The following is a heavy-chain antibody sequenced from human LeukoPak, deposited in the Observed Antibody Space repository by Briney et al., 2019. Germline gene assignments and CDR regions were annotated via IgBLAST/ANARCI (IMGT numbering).Heavy chain of an antibody. D-gene: IGHD1-14*01. CDR1: GYSISSGYY. CDR3: ARVTSGAFDI. J-gene: IGHJ3*02. Sequence: SETLSLTCTVSGYSISSGYYWGWIRQPPGKGLEWIGSIYHSGSTYYNPSLKSRVTISVDTSKNQFSLKLSSVTAADTAVYYCARVTSGAFDIWGQGTMDTVSS. V-gene: IGHV4-38-2*02. CDR2: IYHSGST.